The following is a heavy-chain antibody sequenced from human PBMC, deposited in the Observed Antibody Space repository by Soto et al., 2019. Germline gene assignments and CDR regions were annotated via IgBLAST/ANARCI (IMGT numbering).Heavy chain of an antibody. CDR2: ISWNSGSI. CDR1: GFTFDDYA. J-gene: IGHJ6*02. Sequence: EVQLVESGGGLVQPGRSLRLSCAASGFTFDDYAMHWVRQAPGKGLEWVSGISWNSGSIGYADSVKGRFTISRDNAKNSLYLQMNSLRAEDTALYYCAKESGVAVTAPYYYYYGMDVWGQGTTVTVSS. CDR3: AKESGVAVTAPYYYYYGMDV. D-gene: IGHD2-21*02. V-gene: IGHV3-9*01.